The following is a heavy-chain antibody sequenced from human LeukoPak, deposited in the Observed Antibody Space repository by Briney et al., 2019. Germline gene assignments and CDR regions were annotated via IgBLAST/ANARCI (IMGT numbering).Heavy chain of an antibody. J-gene: IGHJ3*02. Sequence: SETLSLTCAVYGGSFSGYYWSWIRQPPGKGLEWIGYIYYSGSTNYNPSLKSRVTISVDTSKNQFSLKLSSVTAADTAVYYCARETLTINAFDIWGQGTMVTVSS. V-gene: IGHV4-59*01. D-gene: IGHD3-3*01. CDR2: IYYSGST. CDR1: GGSFSGYY. CDR3: ARETLTINAFDI.